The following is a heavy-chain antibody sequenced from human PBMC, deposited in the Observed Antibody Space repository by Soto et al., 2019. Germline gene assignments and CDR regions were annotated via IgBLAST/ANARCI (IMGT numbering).Heavy chain of an antibody. J-gene: IGHJ6*03. V-gene: IGHV4-4*02. CDR2: IYHSGST. CDR1: SGSISSSNW. D-gene: IGHD5-18*01. CDR3: ARAGLGTAMVTDHYYYYYYMDV. Sequence: SETLSLTCAVSSGSISSSNWWSWVRQPPGKGLEWIGEIYHSGSTNYNPSLKSRVTISVDKSKNQFSLKLSSVTAADTAVYYCARAGLGTAMVTDHYYYYYYMDVWGKGTTVTVSS.